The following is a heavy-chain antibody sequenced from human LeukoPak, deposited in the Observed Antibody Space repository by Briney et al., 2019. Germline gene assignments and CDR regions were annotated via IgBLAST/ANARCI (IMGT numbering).Heavy chain of an antibody. J-gene: IGHJ6*02. D-gene: IGHD6-13*01. V-gene: IGHV3-33*01. Sequence: PGGSLRLSCAASGFTFSSYGMHWVRQAPGKGLEWVAVIWYDGSNKYYADSVKGRFTISRDNSKNTLYLQMNSLRAEDTAVYYCARGPYSSSNYYYYGMDVWGQGTTVTVSS. CDR2: IWYDGSNK. CDR3: ARGPYSSSNYYYYGMDV. CDR1: GFTFSSYG.